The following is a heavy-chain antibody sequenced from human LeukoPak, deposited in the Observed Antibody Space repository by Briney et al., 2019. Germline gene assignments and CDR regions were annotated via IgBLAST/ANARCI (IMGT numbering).Heavy chain of an antibody. D-gene: IGHD2-2*02. J-gene: IGHJ4*02. CDR1: GFTFSSYS. Sequence: GGSLRLSCAASGFTFSSYSMNWVRQAPGKGLEWVSSISSSSSYIYYADSVKGRFTISRDNAKNSLYLQMNSLRAEDTAVYYCASLRYCSSTSCYTNFDYWGQGTLVTVSS. CDR2: ISSSSSYI. CDR3: ASLRYCSSTSCYTNFDY. V-gene: IGHV3-21*01.